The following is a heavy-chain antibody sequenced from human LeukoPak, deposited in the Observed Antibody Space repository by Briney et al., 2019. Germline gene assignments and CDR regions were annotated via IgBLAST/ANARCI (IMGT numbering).Heavy chain of an antibody. V-gene: IGHV4-38-2*01. CDR2: IYHSGST. CDR3: ARQGLYYYDSSGPDAFDI. J-gene: IGHJ3*02. CDR1: GYSISSGYY. Sequence: PSETLSLTCAVSGYSISSGYYWGWIRQPPGKGLEWIGSIYHSGSTYYNPSRKSRVTISVDTSKNQFSLKLSSVTAADTAVYYCARQGLYYYDSSGPDAFDIWGQGTMVTVSS. D-gene: IGHD3-22*01.